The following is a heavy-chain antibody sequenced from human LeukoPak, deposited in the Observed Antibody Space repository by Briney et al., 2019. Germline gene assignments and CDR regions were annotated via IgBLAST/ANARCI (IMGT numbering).Heavy chain of an antibody. D-gene: IGHD6-13*01. CDR2: IRYDGSNK. V-gene: IGHV3-30*02. CDR3: ARDPDSSSWLYFDY. J-gene: IGHJ4*02. CDR1: GFTFSSYG. Sequence: GGSLRLSCAASGFTFSSYGLHWVRQAPGKGLEWVAFIRYDGSNKYYADSVKGRFTISRDNAKNSLYLQMNSLRAEDTAVYYCARDPDSSSWLYFDYWGQGTLVTVSS.